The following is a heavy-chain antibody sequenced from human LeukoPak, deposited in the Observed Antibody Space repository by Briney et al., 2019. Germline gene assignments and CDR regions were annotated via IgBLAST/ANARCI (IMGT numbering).Heavy chain of an antibody. Sequence: ASVKVSCKVSGYTLTELSMHWVRQAPGKGLEWMGGFDPEDGETIYAQKFQGRVTMTKDTSTDTAYMELSSLRSEDTAVYYCATDSYYFWGQGTLVTVSS. V-gene: IGHV1-24*01. J-gene: IGHJ4*02. CDR3: ATDSYYF. CDR2: FDPEDGET. D-gene: IGHD3-10*01. CDR1: GYTLTELS.